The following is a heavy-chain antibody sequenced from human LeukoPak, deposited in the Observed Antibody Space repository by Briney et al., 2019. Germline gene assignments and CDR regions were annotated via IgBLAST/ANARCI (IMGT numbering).Heavy chain of an antibody. J-gene: IGHJ4*02. Sequence: GGSLRLSCAASGFDFSSYTLNWVRQTPEKGLEWIAAISYSSYYIHYRDSVKGRFTISRDNSKNTLYLQMNSLRAEDTAVYYCAKYGGYSYGSQLGYWGQGTLVTVSS. CDR3: AKYGGYSYGSQLGY. CDR2: ISYSSYYI. V-gene: IGHV3-21*01. D-gene: IGHD5-18*01. CDR1: GFDFSSYT.